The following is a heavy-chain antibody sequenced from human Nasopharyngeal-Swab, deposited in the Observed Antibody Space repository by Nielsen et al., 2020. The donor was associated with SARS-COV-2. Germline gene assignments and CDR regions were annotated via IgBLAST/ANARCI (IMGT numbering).Heavy chain of an antibody. V-gene: IGHV3-30*16. CDR1: GYTFTSYY. D-gene: IGHD5-18*01. CDR3: AKDVYRRSGYSYGSDAFDI. Sequence: SCKASGYTFTSYYMHWVRQAPGQGLEWVAVISYDGSNKYYADSVKGRFTISRDNSKNTLYLQMNSLRAEDTAVYYCAKDVYRRSGYSYGSDAFDIWGQGTMVTVSS. CDR2: ISYDGSNK. J-gene: IGHJ3*02.